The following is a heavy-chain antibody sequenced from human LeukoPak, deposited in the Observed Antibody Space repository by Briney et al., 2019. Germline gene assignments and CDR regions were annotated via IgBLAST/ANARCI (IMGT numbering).Heavy chain of an antibody. CDR1: GFTFSKYA. CDR3: VKYSSGWYYDY. D-gene: IGHD6-19*01. J-gene: IGHJ4*02. Sequence: QTGGSLRLSCSASGFTFSKYAMHWVRQAPGKGLEYVSAINDNGRSTYYADSVKGGFSISRDNSKSTLYLQMSSLRTEDTAVYYCVKYSSGWYYDYWGQGTLVTVSS. CDR2: INDNGRST. V-gene: IGHV3-64D*09.